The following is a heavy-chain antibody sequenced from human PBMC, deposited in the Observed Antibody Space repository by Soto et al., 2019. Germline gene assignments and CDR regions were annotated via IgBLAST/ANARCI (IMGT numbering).Heavy chain of an antibody. D-gene: IGHD7-27*01. Sequence: SETLSLTCSVSGDSISNLDYFWAWIRQPPGQALEYIGYIYKSATTYYNPSFESRVAISVVTSKSQFSLNVTSVTAADTAVYFCARGRYCLTGRCFPNWFDSWGQGDLVT. CDR1: GDSISNLDYF. CDR2: IYKSATT. V-gene: IGHV4-30-4*01. J-gene: IGHJ5*01. CDR3: ARGRYCLTGRCFPNWFDS.